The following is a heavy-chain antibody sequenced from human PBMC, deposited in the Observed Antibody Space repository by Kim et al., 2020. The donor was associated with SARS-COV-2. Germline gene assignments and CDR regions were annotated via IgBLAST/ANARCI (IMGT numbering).Heavy chain of an antibody. CDR3: ARDPMNRNAFDI. Sequence: GGSLRLSCAASGFTFSSYSMNWVRQAPGKGLEWVSSISSSSSYIYYADSVKGRFTISRDNAKNSLYLQMNSLRAEDTAVYYCARDPMNRNAFDIWCQGTMVTVSS. J-gene: IGHJ3*02. V-gene: IGHV3-21*01. CDR2: ISSSSSYI. CDR1: GFTFSSYS.